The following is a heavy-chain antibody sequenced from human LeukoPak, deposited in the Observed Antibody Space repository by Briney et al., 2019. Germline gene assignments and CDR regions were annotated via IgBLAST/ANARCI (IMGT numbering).Heavy chain of an antibody. CDR1: GYSFIGYY. D-gene: IGHD5-12*01. Sequence: ASLKVSCKASGYSFIGYYMHWVRQAPGQGLEWMGWINPSSGGTNYAQKFQGRVTMTRDTSISTAYMEVSRLTSDDTAVFYCAREGSGYPYWGQGTLVTVSS. CDR3: AREGSGYPY. J-gene: IGHJ4*02. V-gene: IGHV1-2*02. CDR2: INPSSGGT.